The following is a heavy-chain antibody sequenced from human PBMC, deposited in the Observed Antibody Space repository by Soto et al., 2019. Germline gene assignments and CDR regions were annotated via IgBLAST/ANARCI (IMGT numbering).Heavy chain of an antibody. CDR1: GYTFTSYG. D-gene: IGHD3-16*02. CDR3: ARVQRFMITFGGVIVGDAFDI. J-gene: IGHJ3*02. CDR2: ISAYNGNT. Sequence: ASVKVSCKASGYTFTSYGISWVRQAPGQGLEWMGWISAYNGNTNYAQKLQGRVTMTTDTSTSTAYMELRSLRSDDTAVYYCARVQRFMITFGGVIVGDAFDIWGQGTMVTVSS. V-gene: IGHV1-18*01.